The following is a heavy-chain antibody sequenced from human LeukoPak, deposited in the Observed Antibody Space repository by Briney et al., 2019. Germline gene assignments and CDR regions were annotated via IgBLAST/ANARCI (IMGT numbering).Heavy chain of an antibody. CDR1: GGSLSSYY. Sequence: SETLSLTCTVSGGSLSSYYWSWIRQPPGKGLEWIGYIYYSGSTNYNPSLKSRVTISVDTSKNQFSLKLSSVTAADTAVYYCASTNSSGYYYYMDVWGKGTTVTVSS. D-gene: IGHD6-19*01. CDR3: ASTNSSGYYYYMDV. J-gene: IGHJ6*03. V-gene: IGHV4-59*01. CDR2: IYYSGST.